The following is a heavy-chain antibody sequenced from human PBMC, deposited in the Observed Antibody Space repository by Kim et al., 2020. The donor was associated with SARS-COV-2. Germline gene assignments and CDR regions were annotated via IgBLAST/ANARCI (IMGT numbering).Heavy chain of an antibody. CDR3: ARDRDIVATIGASYYYG. Sequence: GGSLRLSCAASGFTFSSYAMHWVRQAPGKGLEWVAVISYDGSNKYYADSVKGRFTISRDNSKNTLYLQMNSLRAEDTAVYYCARDRDIVATIGASYYYG. V-gene: IGHV3-30*04. J-gene: IGHJ6*01. CDR2: ISYDGSNK. D-gene: IGHD5-12*01. CDR1: GFTFSSYA.